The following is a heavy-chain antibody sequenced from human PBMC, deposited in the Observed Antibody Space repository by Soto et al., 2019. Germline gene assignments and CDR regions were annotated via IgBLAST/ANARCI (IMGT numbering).Heavy chain of an antibody. V-gene: IGHV3-7*01. CDR2: IKQDGSEK. CDR1: GFTFISYW. Sequence: SGGSLRLSWTASGFTFISYWMSWVRKAPGKGLEWVANIKQDGSEKYYVDYVKGRFTISRDNAKNSLYLQMNSLRAEDTAVYYCARSSRTTMLVAYYYYGMDVWGQGTTVTVSS. CDR3: ARSSRTTMLVAYYYYGMDV. J-gene: IGHJ6*02. D-gene: IGHD2-15*01.